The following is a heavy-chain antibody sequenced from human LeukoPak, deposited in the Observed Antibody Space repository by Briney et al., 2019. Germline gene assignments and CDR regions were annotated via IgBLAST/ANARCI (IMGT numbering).Heavy chain of an antibody. V-gene: IGHV1-8*03. CDR2: MNPNSGNT. CDR3: ARGLTTVVTHHSYYYYYMDV. D-gene: IGHD4-23*01. CDR1: GYTFTSYD. J-gene: IGHJ6*03. Sequence: ASVKVSCKASGYTFTSYDINWVRQATGQGLEWMGWMNPNSGNTGYAQKFQGRVTITSNTSISTAYMELSSLRSEDTAVYYCARGLTTVVTHHSYYYYYMDVWGKGTTVTVSS.